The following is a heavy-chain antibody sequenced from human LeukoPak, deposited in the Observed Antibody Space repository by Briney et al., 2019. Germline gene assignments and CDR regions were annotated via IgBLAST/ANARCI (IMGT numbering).Heavy chain of an antibody. CDR1: GYTFTSYG. Sequence: ASVKVSCKASGYTFTSYGISWVRHAPGQGLEWMGWISAYNGNTNYTQKLQGRVTMTTDTYTSTAYMELRSLRSDDTAVYYCARRQTIGPRRDDYWGQGTLVTVSS. CDR2: ISAYNGNT. CDR3: ARRQTIGPRRDDY. J-gene: IGHJ4*02. D-gene: IGHD6-6*01. V-gene: IGHV1-18*01.